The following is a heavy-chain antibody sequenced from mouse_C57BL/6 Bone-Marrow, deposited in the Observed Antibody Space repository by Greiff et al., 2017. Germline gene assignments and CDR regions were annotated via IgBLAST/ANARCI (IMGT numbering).Heavy chain of an antibody. CDR2: IHPDDGDT. D-gene: IGHD2-13*01. CDR1: GYTFTSYW. Sequence: VQLQQSGAELVKPGASVKMSCKASGYTFTSYWMHWVKQRPGQGLEWIGEIHPDDGDTNYNQKFKGKATLTVDKSSSTAYMQLSSLTSEDSAVYYCARRGGDYCYGFDYWGQGTPVTVSA. J-gene: IGHJ3*01. CDR3: ARRGGDYCYGFDY. V-gene: IGHV1-74*01.